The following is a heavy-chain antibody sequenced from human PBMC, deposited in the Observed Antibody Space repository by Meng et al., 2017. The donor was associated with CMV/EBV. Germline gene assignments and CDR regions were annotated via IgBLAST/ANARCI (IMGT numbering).Heavy chain of an antibody. CDR2: ISSSGSTI. J-gene: IGHJ4*02. D-gene: IGHD3-22*01. CDR1: GFTFSSYE. Sequence: GESLKISCAASGFTFSSYEMNWVRQAPGKGLEWVSYISSSGSTIHYADSVKGRFTISRDNAKNSLYLQMNSLRAEDTAVYYCARVRVRHTYYYDSSGQRYFDYWGQGTLVTVSS. CDR3: ARVRVRHTYYYDSSGQRYFDY. V-gene: IGHV3-48*03.